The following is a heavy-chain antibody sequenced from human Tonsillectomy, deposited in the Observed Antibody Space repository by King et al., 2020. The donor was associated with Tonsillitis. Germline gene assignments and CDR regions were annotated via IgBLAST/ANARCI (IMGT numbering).Heavy chain of an antibody. CDR3: ARGRSAHAFGILGKRYYYSGMDV. J-gene: IGHJ6*02. Sequence: VQLQQWGAGLLKPSETLSLTCAVYGGSFSGDFWSWVRQPPGKGLEWIGEINYNGHSNYNPSLKSRVTISADTSKNQFSLRLTSMTAADTAIYYCARGRSAHAFGILGKRYYYSGMDVWGQGTTVTVSS. CDR1: GGSFSGDF. V-gene: IGHV4-34*01. D-gene: IGHD3-16*01. CDR2: INYNGHS.